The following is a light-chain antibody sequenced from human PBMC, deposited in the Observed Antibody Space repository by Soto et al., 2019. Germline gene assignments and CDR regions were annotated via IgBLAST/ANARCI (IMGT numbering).Light chain of an antibody. CDR2: QDT. CDR1: KLGDKF. J-gene: IGLJ2*01. CDR3: QAWDSSTVV. V-gene: IGLV3-1*01. Sequence: SYELTQPPSVSVSPGQTATITCSGDKLGDKFASWYQQKPGQSPALVIYQDTKRPSGIPERVSGSNSGNTATLTISGTQAMDEADYYCQAWDSSTVVFGGGTKLTVL.